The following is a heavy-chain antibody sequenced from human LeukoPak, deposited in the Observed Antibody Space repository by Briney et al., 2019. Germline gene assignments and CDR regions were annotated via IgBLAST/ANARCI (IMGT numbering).Heavy chain of an antibody. J-gene: IGHJ4*02. Sequence: SETLSPTCAVYGGPFSGYYWSWIRQPPGKGLEWIGEINHSGSTNYNPSLKSRVTISVDTSKNQFSLKLSSVTAADTAVYYCAREPRGYSYGSGIDYWGQGTLATVSS. V-gene: IGHV4-34*01. CDR2: INHSGST. D-gene: IGHD5-18*01. CDR3: AREPRGYSYGSGIDY. CDR1: GGPFSGYY.